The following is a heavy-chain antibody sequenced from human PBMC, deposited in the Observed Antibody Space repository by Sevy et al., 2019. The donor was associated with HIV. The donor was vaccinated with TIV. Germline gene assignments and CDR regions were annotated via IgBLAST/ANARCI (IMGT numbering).Heavy chain of an antibody. J-gene: IGHJ4*02. D-gene: IGHD3-10*01. CDR3: ARDDTASYLPVS. CDR1: GFTFSDYS. Sequence: GGSLRLSCAASGFTFSDYSLNWVRQAPGKGLEWVSYISRSGTTRHYADSVRGRFTISRDDAKNSLYLQMSSLRDEDTAVYYCARDDTASYLPVSWGQGTLATVSS. CDR2: ISRSGTTR. V-gene: IGHV3-48*02.